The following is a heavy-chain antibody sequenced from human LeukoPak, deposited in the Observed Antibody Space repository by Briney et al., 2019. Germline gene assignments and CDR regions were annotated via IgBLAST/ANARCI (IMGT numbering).Heavy chain of an antibody. D-gene: IGHD5-18*01. CDR3: ARCSYSYEGYFDL. Sequence: ASVKVSCKASGYTFISYYLHWVRQAPGQGLEWWGIINTSCGSTSYAQKFQGRVTMTRDTSTTTVYMEVSSLRSEDTAVYYCARCSYSYEGYFDLWGRGTLVTVSS. J-gene: IGHJ2*01. V-gene: IGHV1-46*01. CDR2: INTSCGST. CDR1: GYTFISYY.